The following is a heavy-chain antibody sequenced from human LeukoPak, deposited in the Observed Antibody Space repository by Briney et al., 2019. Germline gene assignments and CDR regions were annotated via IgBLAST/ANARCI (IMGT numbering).Heavy chain of an antibody. CDR1: GGTFSSYA. V-gene: IGHV1-69*13. Sequence: SVKVSGTASGGTFSSYAISWVRQAPGQGLEWMGGIIPIFGTANYAQKFQGRVTITADESTSTAYMELSSLRSEDTAVYYCARGVFGESVRGVIPMDYWGQGTLVTVSS. CDR2: IIPIFGTA. CDR3: ARGVFGESVRGVIPMDY. D-gene: IGHD3-10*01. J-gene: IGHJ4*02.